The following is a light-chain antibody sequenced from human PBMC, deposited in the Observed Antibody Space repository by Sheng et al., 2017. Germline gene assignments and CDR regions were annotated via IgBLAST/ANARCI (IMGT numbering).Light chain of an antibody. CDR3: QQYYSSFYT. Sequence: MTQSPATLSLSPGERATLSCRASQSVSSDLAWYQQKPGKAPKLLVYAASRLESGVPARFSGGGSGTYFTLTISGLQPEDFATYYCQQYYSSFYTFGQGTKLEIK. CDR1: QSVSSD. V-gene: IGKV1-NL1*01. CDR2: AAS. J-gene: IGKJ2*01.